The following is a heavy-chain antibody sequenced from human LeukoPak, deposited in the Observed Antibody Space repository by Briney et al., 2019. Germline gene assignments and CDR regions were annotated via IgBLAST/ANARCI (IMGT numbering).Heavy chain of an antibody. J-gene: IGHJ4*02. CDR1: GGSISSVDYY. Sequence: SETLSLTCTVSGGSISSVDYYWSWIRQYPGKGLEWIGYINYRGSAYYNPSLKSRVTISVDTSKNQFSLKLTSVTAADTAVYYCAGLVGRYNNGMYYYFDYWGQGILVTVSS. V-gene: IGHV4-31*03. D-gene: IGHD3-10*01. CDR3: AGLVGRYNNGMYYYFDY. CDR2: INYRGSA.